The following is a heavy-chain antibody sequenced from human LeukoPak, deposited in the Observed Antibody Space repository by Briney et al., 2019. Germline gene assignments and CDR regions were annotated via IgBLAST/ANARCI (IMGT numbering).Heavy chain of an antibody. CDR3: ARDKDEFDY. Sequence: GGSLRLSCAASGFTFSNYYMSWIRQAPGKGLEWVANIKQDGRDKYYADSVEGRFSISRENAKDSLYLQMNRLRAEDTAVYYCARDKDEFDYWGPGTLVTVSS. CDR1: GFTFSNYY. CDR2: IKQDGRDK. D-gene: IGHD2-15*01. J-gene: IGHJ4*02. V-gene: IGHV3-7*03.